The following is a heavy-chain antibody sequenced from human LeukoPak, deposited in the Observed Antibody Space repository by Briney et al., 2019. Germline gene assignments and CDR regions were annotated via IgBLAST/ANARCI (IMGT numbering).Heavy chain of an antibody. CDR3: TTAEDGL. J-gene: IGHJ3*01. V-gene: IGHV3-15*01. CDR2: IKARADGGTA. D-gene: IGHD6-25*01. Sequence: EGSLRLSCAASGFTFSSAWMTWVRQAPGQGLDWVGRIKARADGGTAEYAAPVKGRFTISRDDSKDTLYLQMNSLITEDTGVYYCTTAEDGLWGQGTMVTVSS. CDR1: GFTFSSAW.